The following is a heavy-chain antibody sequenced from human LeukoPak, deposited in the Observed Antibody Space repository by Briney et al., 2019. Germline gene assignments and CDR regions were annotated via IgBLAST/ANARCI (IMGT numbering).Heavy chain of an antibody. CDR3: AKDRGITASGKKGMDV. CDR1: GFSFDDYG. CDR2: ISWNSGNI. V-gene: IGHV3-9*01. D-gene: IGHD6-13*01. Sequence: PGRSLRLSCIGSGFSFDDYGMHWVRQVPGKGLEWVSHISWNSGNIGYVDSVKGRFTIYRDNAKNSLYLEMNSLRPEDTALYYCAKDRGITASGKKGMDVWGQGTTVTVSS. J-gene: IGHJ6*02.